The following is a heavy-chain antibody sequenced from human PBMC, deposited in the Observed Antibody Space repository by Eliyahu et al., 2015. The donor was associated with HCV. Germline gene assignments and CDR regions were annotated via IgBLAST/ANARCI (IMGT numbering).Heavy chain of an antibody. V-gene: IGHV3-15*01. CDR1: GFTFSNAX. D-gene: IGHD6-19*01. CDR2: XKSKTDGGTT. Sequence: EVQLVESGGGLVKPGGSLSLSCAASGFTFSNAXFXLVRXXPGKGLGWVGRXKSKTDGGTTDYAAPVKGRFTISRDDSKNTLYLQMNSLKTEDTAVYYCTTTIVAQRYRGSGWYVGFGDYWGQGTLVTVSS. J-gene: IGHJ4*02. CDR3: TTTIVAQRYRGSGWYVGFGDY.